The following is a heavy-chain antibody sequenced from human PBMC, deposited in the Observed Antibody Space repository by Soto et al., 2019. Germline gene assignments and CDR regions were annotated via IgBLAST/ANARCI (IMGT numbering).Heavy chain of an antibody. V-gene: IGHV3-20*01. CDR2: INWNGGST. CDR1: GFTFVDYG. J-gene: IGHJ4*02. CDR3: ARGLAVTTLLDY. Sequence: EVQLVESGGGVVRPGGSLRLSCAASGFTFVDYGLSWVSQAPGKGLEWVSGINWNGGSTGYADSVKGRLTISRDNAKNSLYLQMNSLRAEDTALYHCARGLAVTTLLDYWGQGTLVTVSS. D-gene: IGHD4-17*01.